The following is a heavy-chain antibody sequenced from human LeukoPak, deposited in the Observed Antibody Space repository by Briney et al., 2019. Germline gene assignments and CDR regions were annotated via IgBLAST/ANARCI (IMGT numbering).Heavy chain of an antibody. CDR1: GGSFSGYY. V-gene: IGHV4-34*01. D-gene: IGHD3-22*01. CDR3: ARAPYYYDSSGYLEEDVFDY. CDR2: INHSGST. J-gene: IGHJ4*02. Sequence: KTSETLSLTCAVYGGSFSGYYWSWIRQPPGKGLEWIGEINHSGSTNYNPSLKSRVTISVDTSKNQFSLKLSSVTAADTAVYYCARAPYYYDSSGYLEEDVFDYWGQGTLVTVSS.